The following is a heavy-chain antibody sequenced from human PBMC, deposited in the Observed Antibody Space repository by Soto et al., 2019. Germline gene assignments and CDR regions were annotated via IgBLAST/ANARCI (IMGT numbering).Heavy chain of an antibody. Sequence: SGESLKISCKGSGYNFAVYWIGWVRQMPGKGLEWMGMIYPGDSDTRYSPSFQGQVTISVDKSISTAYLQWSSLKASDTAVYYCARGWKVAGDAFDIWGQGTMVTVSS. CDR2: IYPGDSDT. D-gene: IGHD1-1*01. J-gene: IGHJ3*02. CDR3: ARGWKVAGDAFDI. CDR1: GYNFAVYW. V-gene: IGHV5-51*01.